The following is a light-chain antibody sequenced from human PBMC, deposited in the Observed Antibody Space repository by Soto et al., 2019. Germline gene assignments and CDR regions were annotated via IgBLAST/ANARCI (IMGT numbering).Light chain of an antibody. V-gene: IGKV3-11*01. CDR2: DVS. Sequence: EIVLTQSPATLSLSPGGRATLSCRASQSVSNYLGWYQQKSGQAPRLLISDVSKRATGIPARFSGSGSGTDFTLTISSLEPEDFAVYYCQHRVNWPTFGGGTKVEIK. J-gene: IGKJ4*01. CDR3: QHRVNWPT. CDR1: QSVSNY.